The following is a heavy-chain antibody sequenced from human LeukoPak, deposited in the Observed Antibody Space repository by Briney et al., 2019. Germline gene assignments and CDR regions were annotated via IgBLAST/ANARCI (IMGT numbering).Heavy chain of an antibody. D-gene: IGHD1-26*01. CDR2: IYSGGSP. V-gene: IGHV3-23*03. J-gene: IGHJ4*02. Sequence: GGSLRLSCAAFGFTFDDYAMHWVRQAPGKGLEWVSVIYSGGSPYYADSVKGRFTVSRDNSKNSLYLQMSSLTAADTAVYYCAKDRSIGTYYTFDHWGQGTLVTVSS. CDR3: AKDRSIGTYYTFDH. CDR1: GFTFDDYA.